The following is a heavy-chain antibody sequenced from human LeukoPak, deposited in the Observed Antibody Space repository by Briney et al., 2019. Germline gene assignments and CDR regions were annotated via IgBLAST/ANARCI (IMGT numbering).Heavy chain of an antibody. Sequence: GGSLRLSCAASGFTFYSYWMSWVRQAPGKELEWVANIKQDGSEKYYVDSVKGRFTISRDNAKNSLYLQMNSLRAEDTAVYYCAKVGLSRNIVAFDYWGQGTLVTVSS. CDR2: IKQDGSEK. J-gene: IGHJ4*02. CDR3: AKVGLSRNIVAFDY. D-gene: IGHD5-12*01. V-gene: IGHV3-7*01. CDR1: GFTFYSYW.